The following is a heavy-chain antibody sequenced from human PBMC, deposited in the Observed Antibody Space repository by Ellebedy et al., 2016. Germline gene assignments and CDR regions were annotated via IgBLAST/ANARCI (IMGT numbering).Heavy chain of an antibody. D-gene: IGHD2-15*01. J-gene: IGHJ4*02. V-gene: IGHV1-24*01. Sequence: ASVKVSXXVSGYTLTELSMHWVRQAPGKGLEWMGGFDPEDGETIYAQKFQGRVTMTRDTSTSTVYMELSSLGSEDTAVYYCARFARGSGLDYWGQGTLVTVSS. CDR3: ARFARGSGLDY. CDR1: GYTLTELS. CDR2: FDPEDGET.